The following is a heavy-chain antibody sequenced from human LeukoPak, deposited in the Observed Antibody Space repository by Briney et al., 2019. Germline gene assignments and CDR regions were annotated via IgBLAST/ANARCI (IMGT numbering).Heavy chain of an antibody. Sequence: GRSLRLSCAASGFTFSSYAMHWVRQAPGKGLEWVAVISYDGSNKYYADSVKGRFTISRDNSKNTLYLQMNSLRAEDTAVHYCARDYYDSSGYYRLLDYWGQGTLVTVSS. CDR1: GFTFSSYA. J-gene: IGHJ4*02. V-gene: IGHV3-30-3*01. CDR2: ISYDGSNK. CDR3: ARDYYDSSGYYRLLDY. D-gene: IGHD3-22*01.